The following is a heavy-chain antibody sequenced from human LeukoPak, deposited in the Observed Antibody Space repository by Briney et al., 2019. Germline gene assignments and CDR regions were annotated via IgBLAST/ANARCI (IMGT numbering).Heavy chain of an antibody. Sequence: GGSLRLSCGASGFTFSSYWMHWVRQAPGKGLVWVSRINSDGSSTSSVKGRFTISRDNAKNTLYLQMHSLKIEDTAVYYCTTGRPTRGYWGQGTLVTVSS. CDR2: INSDGSST. J-gene: IGHJ4*02. CDR3: TTGRPTRGY. CDR1: GFTFSSYW. V-gene: IGHV3-74*01.